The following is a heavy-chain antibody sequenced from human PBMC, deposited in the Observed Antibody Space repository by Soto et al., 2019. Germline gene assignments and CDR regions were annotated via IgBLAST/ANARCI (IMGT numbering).Heavy chain of an antibody. Sequence: KGLEWIGEINHSGSTNYNPSLRSRLTISVDTSKKQFSLKLSSVTAADTAVYFFFFFQEEDGIRDVRSVSALLLNRSSDL. CDR2: INHSGST. CDR3: FFFQEEDGIRDVRSVSALLLNRSSDL. J-gene: IGHJ2*01. D-gene: IGHD3-10*02. V-gene: IGHV4-34*01.